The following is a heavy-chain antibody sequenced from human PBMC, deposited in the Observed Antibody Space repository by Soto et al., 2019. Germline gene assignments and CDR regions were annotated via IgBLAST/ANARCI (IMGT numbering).Heavy chain of an antibody. J-gene: IGHJ4*02. CDR2: INHSGST. CDR1: GGSFSGYY. CDR3: ARCSLTGIAARQYYFDY. V-gene: IGHV4-34*01. D-gene: IGHD6-6*01. Sequence: SETLSLTCAVYGGSFSGYYWSWIRQPPGKGLEWIGEINHSGSTNYNPSLKSRVTISVDTSKNQFSLKLSSVTAADTAVYYCARCSLTGIAARQYYFDYWGQGTLVTVSS.